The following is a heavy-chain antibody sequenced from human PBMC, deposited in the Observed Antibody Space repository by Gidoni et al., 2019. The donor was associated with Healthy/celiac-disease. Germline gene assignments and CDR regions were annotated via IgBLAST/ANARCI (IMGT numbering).Heavy chain of an antibody. V-gene: IGHV1-69*04. CDR2: IIPIFGIA. CDR1: GGTFSSYA. CDR3: ARAFTYYYDSSGYYFDY. D-gene: IGHD3-22*01. J-gene: IGHJ4*02. Sequence: QVQLVQSGAEVKKPGSSVKVSCKASGGTFSSYAISWVRQAPGQGLEWMGRIIPIFGIAHYAQKFQGRVTITADKSTSTAYMELSSLRSEDTAVYYCARAFTYYYDSSGYYFDYWGQGTLVTVSS.